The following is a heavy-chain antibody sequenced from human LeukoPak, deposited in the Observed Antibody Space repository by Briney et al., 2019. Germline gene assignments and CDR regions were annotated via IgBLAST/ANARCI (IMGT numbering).Heavy chain of an antibody. D-gene: IGHD3-16*01. J-gene: IGHJ4*02. CDR3: ARAITSSAF. CDR2: INPNSGGT. CDR1: GYTFTGYY. Sequence: ASVKVSCKASGYTFTGYYIHWVRQAPGQGLEWMGWINPNSGGTKYAQKFQGRVTMTLETSISTACMELTSLRSDDTAVYYCARAITSSAFWGQGTLVTVAS. V-gene: IGHV1-2*02.